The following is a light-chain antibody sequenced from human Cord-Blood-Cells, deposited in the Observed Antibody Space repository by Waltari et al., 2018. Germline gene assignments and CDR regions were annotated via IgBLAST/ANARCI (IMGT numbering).Light chain of an antibody. Sequence: DIQLTQSLSFLSASVGDRVTITCRARQGISSYIAWYQQKPGKAPKLLIYAASTLQSGVPSRFRGSGAGTEFTLTICSLRPEDFATYDGQQLNSYPTFDHGTRLEIK. J-gene: IGKJ5*01. CDR1: QGISSY. V-gene: IGKV1-9*01. CDR3: QQLNSYPT. CDR2: AAS.